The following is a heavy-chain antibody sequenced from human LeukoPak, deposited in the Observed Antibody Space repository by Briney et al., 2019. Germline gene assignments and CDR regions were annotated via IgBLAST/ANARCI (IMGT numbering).Heavy chain of an antibody. Sequence: GGSLRLSCAASGFTFDDYAMHWVRHARGKGLGWVSLISWDGGSTYYADSVKGRFTISRDNSKNSLYLQMNSLRAEDTALYYCAKDSAQYSSSWYIVSHWGQGTLVTVSS. CDR1: GFTFDDYA. CDR3: AKDSAQYSSSWYIVSH. CDR2: ISWDGGST. J-gene: IGHJ1*01. D-gene: IGHD6-13*01. V-gene: IGHV3-43D*03.